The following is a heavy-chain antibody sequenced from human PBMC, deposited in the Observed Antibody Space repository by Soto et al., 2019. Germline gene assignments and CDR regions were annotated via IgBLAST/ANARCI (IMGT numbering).Heavy chain of an antibody. V-gene: IGHV1-69*01. J-gene: IGHJ6*02. Sequence: QVQLVQSGAELKKPGSSVKVSCKASGGTFSKYAISWVRQAPGQGLEWLGGIIPMFGTPNYAQKFQGRVTISADVSTTTAYLELSSMRSADAAVYFCARQLRAGSFYHGLAVWGQGTMVTVSS. D-gene: IGHD1-1*01. CDR1: GGTFSKYA. CDR2: IIPMFGTP. CDR3: ARQLRAGSFYHGLAV.